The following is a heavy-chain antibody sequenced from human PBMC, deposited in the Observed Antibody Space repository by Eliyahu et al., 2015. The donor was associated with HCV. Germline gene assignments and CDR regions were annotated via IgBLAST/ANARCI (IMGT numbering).Heavy chain of an antibody. CDR3: ARESEAVAGLFYLDY. Sequence: ISSYYXXWIRQAAGXGLEWIGRTYTXGSTSHNPSXSSRVTMSLDTSKNQLSLRLRSVTAADTAVYYCARESEAVAGLFYLDYWDQGKLVIVSS. V-gene: IGHV4-4*07. CDR2: TYTXGST. CDR1: ISSYY. D-gene: IGHD6-19*01. J-gene: IGHJ4*02.